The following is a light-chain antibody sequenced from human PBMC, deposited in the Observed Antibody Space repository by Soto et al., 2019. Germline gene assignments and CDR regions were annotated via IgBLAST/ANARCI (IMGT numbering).Light chain of an antibody. Sequence: DIQLTQAPFFLSASVGDRVTISCRASQAIYSYLAWYQQKPGKAPKLLIFGASKLQSGVPSRFSGSGSGTAFTLTISRLQPEDFATYYCQQLNSHPRTFGQGTKLEIK. J-gene: IGKJ2*01. CDR3: QQLNSHPRT. CDR2: GAS. V-gene: IGKV1-9*01. CDR1: QAIYSY.